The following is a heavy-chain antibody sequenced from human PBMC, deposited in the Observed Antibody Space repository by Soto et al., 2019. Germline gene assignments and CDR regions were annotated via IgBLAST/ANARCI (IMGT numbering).Heavy chain of an antibody. D-gene: IGHD3-16*01. CDR2: IWYDGSNK. CDR1: GFTFSSYG. CDR3: ARDPWGSYPKALQKTRGRYFGPPDY. Sequence: GGSLRLSCAASGFTFSSYGMHWVRQAPGKGLEWVAVIWYDGSNKYYADSVKGRFTISRDNSKNTLYLQMNSLRAEDTAVYYCARDPWGSYPKALQKTRGRYFGPPDYWGQGTLVTVSS. V-gene: IGHV3-33*01. J-gene: IGHJ4*02.